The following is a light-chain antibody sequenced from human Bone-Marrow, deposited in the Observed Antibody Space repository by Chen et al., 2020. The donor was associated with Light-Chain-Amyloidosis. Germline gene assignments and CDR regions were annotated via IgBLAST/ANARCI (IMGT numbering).Light chain of an antibody. CDR3: SSYTITNTLG. Sequence: QSALTQPASVSGSPGQSITISCTGTSSDVGGDNHVSWYQQHPDKAPKLMIYEVTNRPSWVPDRFSCSKSDNTASLTISGLQTADEADYFCSSYTITNTLGFGSGTRVTVL. J-gene: IGLJ1*01. V-gene: IGLV2-14*01. CDR1: SSDVGGDNH. CDR2: EVT.